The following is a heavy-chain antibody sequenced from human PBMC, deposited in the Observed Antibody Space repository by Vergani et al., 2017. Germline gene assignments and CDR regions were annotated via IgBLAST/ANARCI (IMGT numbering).Heavy chain of an antibody. Sequence: QVQLQQWGAGLLKPSETLSLTCAVYGGSFSGYYWSWIRQPPGKGLEWIEEINHSGSTNYNPSLKSRVTISVDTSKNQFSLKRSSVTAADTAVYYCARVGIGIAAAVTGWGQGTLVTVSS. V-gene: IGHV4-34*01. CDR3: ARVGIGIAAAVTG. J-gene: IGHJ4*02. CDR2: INHSGST. CDR1: GGSFSGYY. D-gene: IGHD6-13*01.